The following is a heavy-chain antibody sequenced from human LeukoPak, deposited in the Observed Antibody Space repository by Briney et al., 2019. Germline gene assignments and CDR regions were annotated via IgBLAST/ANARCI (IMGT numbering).Heavy chain of an antibody. V-gene: IGHV5-51*01. CDR2: IYPADSDT. CDR1: GYSFTSYW. Sequence: GESLKISCKGSGYSFTSYWIGWVRQMPGKGLEWMGNIYPADSDTRYSPSFQGQVTISADKSITTAYLQWSSLRASDTAMYYCARRKGDGYNSPFDYWGQGTLVTVSS. CDR3: ARRKGDGYNSPFDY. D-gene: IGHD5-24*01. J-gene: IGHJ4*02.